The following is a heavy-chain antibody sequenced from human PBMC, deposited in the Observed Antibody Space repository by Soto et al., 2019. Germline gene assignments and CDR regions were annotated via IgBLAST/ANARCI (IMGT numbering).Heavy chain of an antibody. Sequence: PGGSLRLSCAASGFTFSSYWMHWVRQAPGKGLVWVSRINSDGSSYYTNYADSVKGRFTISRDNVKNSLYLQMNSLRAEDTAVYYCAREYYYGMDVWGQGTTVTVSS. J-gene: IGHJ6*02. V-gene: IGHV3-74*01. CDR2: INSDGSSYYT. CDR3: AREYYYGMDV. CDR1: GFTFSSYW.